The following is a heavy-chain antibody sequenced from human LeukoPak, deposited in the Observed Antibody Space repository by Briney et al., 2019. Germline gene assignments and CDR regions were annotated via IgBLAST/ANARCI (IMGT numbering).Heavy chain of an antibody. Sequence: ASVKVSCKASGYTFTGYYMHWVRQAPGQGLEWMGWMNPNSGNTGYAQKFQGRVTMTRNTSISTAYMELSSLRSEDTAVYYCARGGNYDSSGTDYWGQGTLVTVSS. CDR2: MNPNSGNT. J-gene: IGHJ4*02. CDR1: GYTFTGYY. D-gene: IGHD3-22*01. CDR3: ARGGNYDSSGTDY. V-gene: IGHV1-8*02.